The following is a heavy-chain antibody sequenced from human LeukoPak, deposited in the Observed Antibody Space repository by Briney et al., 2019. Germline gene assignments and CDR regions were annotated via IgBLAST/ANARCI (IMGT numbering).Heavy chain of an antibody. CDR2: INHSGST. J-gene: IGHJ4*02. CDR3: ARGGGSYWNY. CDR1: GGSFSGYY. V-gene: IGHV4-34*01. D-gene: IGHD1-26*01. Sequence: SETLSLTCAVYGGSFSGYYWSWIRQPPGKGLEWIGEINHSGSTNYNPSLKSRVTISVDTSKNQFSLKLSSVTAAGTAVYYCARGGGSYWNYWGQGTLVTVSS.